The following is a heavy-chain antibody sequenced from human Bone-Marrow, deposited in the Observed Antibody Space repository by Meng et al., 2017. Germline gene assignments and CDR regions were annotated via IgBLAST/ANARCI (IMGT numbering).Heavy chain of an antibody. D-gene: IGHD3-22*01. CDR1: GVACSSYA. CDR3: ARAWNYYDSSGYYYYFDY. V-gene: IGHV1-69*06. CDR2: IIPIFGTA. Sequence: VSLVQTGVEVQMPGSQGTVSCKSSGVACSSYAISWGRQAPGQGLEWMGGIIPIFGTANYAQKFQGRVTITADKSTSTAYMELSSLRSEDTAVYYCARAWNYYDSSGYYYYFDYWGQGTLVTVSS. J-gene: IGHJ4*02.